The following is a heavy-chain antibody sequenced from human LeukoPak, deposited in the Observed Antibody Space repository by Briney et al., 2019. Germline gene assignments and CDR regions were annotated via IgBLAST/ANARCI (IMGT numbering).Heavy chain of an antibody. D-gene: IGHD6-19*01. V-gene: IGHV3-48*03. Sequence: GGSLRLSCAASGFTFSSYEMNWVRQAPGKGLEWVSYISSSGSTIYYADSVKGRFTIPRVHAKNLLFLQMNSLRAEDTAVYYCARYSSARYGMDVWGQGTTVTVSS. CDR3: ARYSSARYGMDV. CDR1: GFTFSSYE. CDR2: ISSSGSTI. J-gene: IGHJ6*02.